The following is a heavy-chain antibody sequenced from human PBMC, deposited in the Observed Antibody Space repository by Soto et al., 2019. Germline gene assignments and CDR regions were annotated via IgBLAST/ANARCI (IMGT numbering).Heavy chain of an antibody. J-gene: IGHJ6*02. D-gene: IGHD3-10*01. V-gene: IGHV4-39*01. Sequence: PSETLSLTCTVSGGSISSSSYYWGWIRQPPGKGLEWIGSIYYSGSTYYNPSLKSRVTISVDTSKNQFSLKLSSVTAADTAVYYCASPAPGSGSYYYYYYYGMDVWGQGTTVS. CDR2: IYYSGST. CDR3: ASPAPGSGSYYYYYYYGMDV. CDR1: GGSISSSSYY.